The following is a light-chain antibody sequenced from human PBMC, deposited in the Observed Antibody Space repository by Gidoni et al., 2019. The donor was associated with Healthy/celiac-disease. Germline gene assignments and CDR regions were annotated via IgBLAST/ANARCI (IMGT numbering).Light chain of an antibody. CDR2: DAS. J-gene: IGKJ4*01. CDR1: QDISNS. V-gene: IGKV1-33*01. CDR3: QQYDNLLLT. Sequence: DIQMTQSPSSLSASVGDRVTITCQASQDISNSLTWYQQKPGKAPKLLIYDASNLQTGVPSRFSGSGSGTDSTFTISSLQPEDIATYYCQQYDNLLLTFGGGTKVEIK.